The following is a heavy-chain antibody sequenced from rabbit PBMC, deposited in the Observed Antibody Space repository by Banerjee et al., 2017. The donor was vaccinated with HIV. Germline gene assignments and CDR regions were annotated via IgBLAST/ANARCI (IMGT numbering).Heavy chain of an antibody. Sequence: QSLEESGGGLVKPEGSLTLTCTASGFSFNSYYYMCWVRQAPGKGLELIACIVSSSGSTWYASWVNGRFTISSSTSLNTVDLQMTSLTAADTATYFCARGVYAGYAYATENYYGMDLWGQGTLVTVS. J-gene: IGHJ6*01. CDR2: IVSSSGST. D-gene: IGHD6-1*01. V-gene: IGHV1S43*01. CDR3: ARGVYAGYAYATENYYGMDL. CDR1: GFSFNSYYY.